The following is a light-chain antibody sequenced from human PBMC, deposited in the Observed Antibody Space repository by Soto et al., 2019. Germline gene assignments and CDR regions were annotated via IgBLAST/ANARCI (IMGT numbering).Light chain of an antibody. CDR2: AVS. CDR1: QDIRSD. J-gene: IGKJ4*01. CDR3: LQHNSYPRLS. Sequence: DIQLTQSPSSLSASVGDRVTITCRASQDIRSDLGWYQQKPGKAPKRLIYAVSSLQSGVPRRFSGRGSGAEFTLTISSLQPEDSATYYCLQHNSYPRLSFGGGTKVEIK. V-gene: IGKV1-17*01.